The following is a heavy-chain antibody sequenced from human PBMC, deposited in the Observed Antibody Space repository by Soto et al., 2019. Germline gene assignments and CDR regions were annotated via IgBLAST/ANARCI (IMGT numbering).Heavy chain of an antibody. CDR3: ARDRQWGPLIY. J-gene: IGHJ4*02. CDR2: VSGYNRNT. Sequence: QVQLVQSAVEVKMPGASVKLSCKTYGYTFINYGVTWVRKVSGQGLEWNGWVSGYNRNTNYAQKFEDRIIMTTDTSTYTAHMELRRQRSDDSGRYNCARDRQWGPLIYWGRGTRLTVS. V-gene: IGHV1-18*01. CDR1: GYTFINYG. D-gene: IGHD6-19*01.